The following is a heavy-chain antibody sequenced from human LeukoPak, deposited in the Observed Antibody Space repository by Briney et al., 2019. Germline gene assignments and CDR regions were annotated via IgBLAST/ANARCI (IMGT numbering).Heavy chain of an antibody. J-gene: IGHJ4*02. V-gene: IGHV1-69*01. CDR2: IIPIFGTA. Sequence: ASVKVSCKASGGTFSSYAISWVRQAPGQGLEWMGGIIPIFGTANYAQKFQGRVTITADESTSTTYMELSSLRAEDTAVYYCARAPYYDILTGRRGGYYFDYWRQGTLVTVSS. D-gene: IGHD3-9*01. CDR3: ARAPYYDILTGRRGGYYFDY. CDR1: GGTFSSYA.